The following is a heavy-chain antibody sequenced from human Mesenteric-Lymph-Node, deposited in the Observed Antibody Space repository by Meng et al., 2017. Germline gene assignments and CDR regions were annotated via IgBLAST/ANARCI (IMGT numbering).Heavy chain of an antibody. CDR2: VRDKANNYAT. V-gene: IGHV3-73*01. CDR1: EFTFSGSA. J-gene: IGHJ4*02. D-gene: IGHD1-26*01. CDR3: GSGNYFDY. Sequence: EVQLVDSGGGLVQPGGSLKLSCAASEFTFSGSAMHWVRQASGKGLEWVGRVRDKANNYATSYAESVKGRFTISRDDSRNTAYLQMDSLKTEDTAVYYCGSGNYFDYWGQGTLVTVSS.